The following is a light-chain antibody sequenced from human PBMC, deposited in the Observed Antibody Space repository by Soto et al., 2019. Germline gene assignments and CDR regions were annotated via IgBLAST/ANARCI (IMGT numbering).Light chain of an antibody. J-gene: IGKJ1*01. V-gene: IGKV1-5*01. CDR2: DAS. Sequence: DIQMTQSPFTLSASVGDRVTITCRASQTISSWLAWYQQIPGKAPKLLIYDASNLESGVPSRFSGSGSGTEFTLTISSLQPEDFAVYYCQQDENYWTFGQGPKVEIK. CDR3: QQDENYWT. CDR1: QTISSW.